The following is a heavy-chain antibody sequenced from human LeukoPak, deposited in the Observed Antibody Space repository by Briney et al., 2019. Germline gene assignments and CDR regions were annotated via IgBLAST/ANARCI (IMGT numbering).Heavy chain of an antibody. CDR2: IYSDGTA. CDR3: VRGWQWVDT. V-gene: IGHV4-39*07. CDR1: GDSIISSESY. J-gene: IGHJ5*02. D-gene: IGHD6-19*01. Sequence: PSETLSLTCTVSGDSIISSESYWDLIRQPPGKGLEWIGSIYSDGTAYYKPSLRSRVTISVDTSKNQFSLKLTSMTTADTAVYYCVRGWQWVDTWGQGTLVTVSS.